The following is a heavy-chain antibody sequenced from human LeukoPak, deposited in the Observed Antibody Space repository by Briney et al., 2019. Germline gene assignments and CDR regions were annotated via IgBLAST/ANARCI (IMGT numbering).Heavy chain of an antibody. CDR3: ASSPGTSRPEMASYYFDY. V-gene: IGHV3-74*01. J-gene: IGHJ4*02. CDR1: GFTFSSYW. CDR2: INSDGSST. Sequence: GGSLRLSCAASGFTFSSYWMPWVRQAPGKGLVWVSRINSDGSSTSYADSVKGRFTISRDNAKNSLYLQMNSLRAEDTAVYYCASSPGTSRPEMASYYFDYWGQGTLVTVSS. D-gene: IGHD5-24*01.